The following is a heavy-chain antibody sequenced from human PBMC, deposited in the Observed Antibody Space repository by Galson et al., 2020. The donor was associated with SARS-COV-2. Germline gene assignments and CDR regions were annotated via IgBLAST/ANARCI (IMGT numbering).Heavy chain of an antibody. V-gene: IGHV3-23*03. CDR2: IYSGGST. CDR1: GFTFSSYA. J-gene: IGHJ4*02. D-gene: IGHD5-12*01. Sequence: GESLKISCAASGFTFSSYAMSWVRQAPGKGLEWVSVIYSGGSTYYADSVKGRFTISRDNSKNTLYLQMNSLRAEDTAVYYCAKVQRWLQLDYWGQGTLVTVSS. CDR3: AKVQRWLQLDY.